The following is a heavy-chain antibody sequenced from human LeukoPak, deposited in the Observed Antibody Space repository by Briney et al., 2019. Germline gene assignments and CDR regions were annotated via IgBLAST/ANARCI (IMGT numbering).Heavy chain of an antibody. CDR1: GFTFSTYW. V-gene: IGHV3-7*03. J-gene: IGHJ4*02. D-gene: IGHD6-19*01. Sequence: GGSLRLSCTASGFTFSTYWMTWVRQAPGKGLEWVAHINPDGNRRRFVDSVEGRFTISRDNADNPLSLQMNNLRADDTAVYYCARDSGWFRFECWGQGTLVTVSS. CDR3: ARDSGWFRFEC. CDR2: INPDGNRR.